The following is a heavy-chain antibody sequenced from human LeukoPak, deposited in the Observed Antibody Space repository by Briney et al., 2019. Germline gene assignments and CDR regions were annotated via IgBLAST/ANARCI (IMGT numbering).Heavy chain of an antibody. D-gene: IGHD2-15*01. J-gene: IGHJ6*03. CDR1: GFSFSGYG. Sequence: GGSLRLSCAASGFSFSGYGMHWVRQAPGKGLEWVAFIRYDGSNEYYADSVKGRFTISRDKSKNTLSLQTNGLRVEDTAVYYCAKVMPHGRIRFYSYYMDVWGKGTTVSVS. V-gene: IGHV3-30*02. CDR2: IRYDGSNE. CDR3: AKVMPHGRIRFYSYYMDV.